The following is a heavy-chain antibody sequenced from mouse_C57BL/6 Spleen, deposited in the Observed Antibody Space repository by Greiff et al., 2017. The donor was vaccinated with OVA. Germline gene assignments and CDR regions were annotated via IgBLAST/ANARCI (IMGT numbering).Heavy chain of an antibody. CDR1: GFTFSSYA. D-gene: IGHD2-4*01. Sequence: EVKLQESGGGLVKPGGSLKLSCAASGFTFSSYAMSWVRQTPEKRLEWVATISDGGSYTYYPDNVKGRFTISRDNAKNNLYLQMSHLKSEDTAMYYCARDSIYYDYVPYAMDYWGQGTSVTVSS. CDR3: ARDSIYYDYVPYAMDY. CDR2: ISDGGSYT. J-gene: IGHJ4*01. V-gene: IGHV5-4*01.